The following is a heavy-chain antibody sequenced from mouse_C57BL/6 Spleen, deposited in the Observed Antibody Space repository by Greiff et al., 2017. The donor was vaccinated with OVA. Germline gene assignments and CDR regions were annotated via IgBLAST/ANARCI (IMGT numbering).Heavy chain of an antibody. CDR3: AIDDCGSSFAWFAY. Sequence: QVQLQQPGAELVKPGASVKVSCKASGYTFTSYWMHWVKQRPGQGLEWIGRIHPSDSDTNYNQKFKGKATLTVDKSSSTAYMQLSSLTSEDSAVYYCAIDDCGSSFAWFAYWGQGTLVTVSA. V-gene: IGHV1-74*01. J-gene: IGHJ3*01. CDR2: IHPSDSDT. D-gene: IGHD1-1*01. CDR1: GYTFTSYW.